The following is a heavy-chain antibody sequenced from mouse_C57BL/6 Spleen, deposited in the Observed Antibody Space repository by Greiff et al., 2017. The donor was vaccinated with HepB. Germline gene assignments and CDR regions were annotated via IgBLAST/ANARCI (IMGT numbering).Heavy chain of an antibody. Sequence: EVKVVESGGDLVKPGGSLKLSCAASGFTFSSYGMSWVRQTPDKRLEWVATISSGGSYTYYPDSVKGRFTSSRDNAKNTLYLQMSSLKSEDTAMYYCARDIWDYWGQGTTLTVSS. V-gene: IGHV5-6*01. CDR3: ARDIWDY. J-gene: IGHJ2*01. CDR2: ISSGGSYT. CDR1: GFTFSSYG.